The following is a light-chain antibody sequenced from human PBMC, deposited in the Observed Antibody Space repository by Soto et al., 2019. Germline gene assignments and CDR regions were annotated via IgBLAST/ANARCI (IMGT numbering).Light chain of an antibody. CDR3: QQYNTYART. J-gene: IGKJ1*01. V-gene: IGKV1-5*03. Sequence: DIQMTQSPSTLSASVGDRVTITCRASQSISSWLAWYQQKPGEAPKLLIYEGSTLATGVPSRFSGSGSGTEFALTIRSLQPDDFATFYCQQYNTYARTFGQGTKVEV. CDR2: EGS. CDR1: QSISSW.